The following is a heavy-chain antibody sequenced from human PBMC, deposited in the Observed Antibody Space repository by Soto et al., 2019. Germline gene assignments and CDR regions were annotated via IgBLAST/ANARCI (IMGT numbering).Heavy chain of an antibody. CDR3: ARDGLGEWGGAGSDY. V-gene: IGHV1-46*01. CDR2: INPSGGST. CDR1: GYTFTSYY. D-gene: IGHD3-10*01. J-gene: IGHJ4*02. Sequence: QVQLVQSGAEVKKPGASVKVSCKASGYTFTSYYMHWVRQAPGQGLEWMGIINPSGGSTSYAQKFQGRVTMTRDTSTSTVYMELGSLRSEDTAVYYCARDGLGEWGGAGSDYWGQGTLVTVSS.